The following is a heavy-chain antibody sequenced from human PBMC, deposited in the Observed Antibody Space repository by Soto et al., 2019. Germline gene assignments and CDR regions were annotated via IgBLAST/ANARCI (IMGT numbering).Heavy chain of an antibody. V-gene: IGHV3-73*01. Sequence: PGGSLRLSCAASGFTFGASALQWVRQASGKGLEWLGRIGSKGETYATAYAASVKGRFTVSRANAQNSLYLQMNSLRAEDTAVYYCARSLVGAAPDSWGQGTLVTVSS. CDR2: IGSKGETYAT. CDR3: ARSLVGAAPDS. D-gene: IGHD2-15*01. J-gene: IGHJ4*02. CDR1: GFTFGASA.